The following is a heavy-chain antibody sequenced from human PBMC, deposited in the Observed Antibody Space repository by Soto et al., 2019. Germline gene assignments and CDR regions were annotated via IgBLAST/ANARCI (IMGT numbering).Heavy chain of an antibody. Sequence: TGGSLRLSCAASGFTFSSYAMSWVRQAPGKGLEWVSAISGSGGSTYYADSVKGRFTISRDNSKNTLYLQMNSLRAEDTAVYYCAKDRAPYDFWSGYLPYYYYGMDVWGQGTTVTVS. CDR2: ISGSGGST. D-gene: IGHD3-3*01. V-gene: IGHV3-23*01. CDR1: GFTFSSYA. CDR3: AKDRAPYDFWSGYLPYYYYGMDV. J-gene: IGHJ6*02.